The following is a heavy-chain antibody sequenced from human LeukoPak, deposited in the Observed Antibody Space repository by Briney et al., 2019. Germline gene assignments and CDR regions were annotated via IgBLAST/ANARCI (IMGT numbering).Heavy chain of an antibody. CDR2: IKQDGSEK. Sequence: GGSLRLSCAASGFTFSSYAMSWVRQAPGKGLEWVANIKQDGSEKYYVDSVKGRFTISRDNAKNSLYLQMNSLRAEDTAVYYCARELTRYSGSYYEGWGQGTLVTVSS. D-gene: IGHD1-26*01. J-gene: IGHJ4*02. CDR3: ARELTRYSGSYYEG. CDR1: GFTFSSYA. V-gene: IGHV3-7*03.